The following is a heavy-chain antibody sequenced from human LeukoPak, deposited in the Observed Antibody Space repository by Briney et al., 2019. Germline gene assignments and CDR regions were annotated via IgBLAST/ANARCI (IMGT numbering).Heavy chain of an antibody. Sequence: SETLSLTCAVSGYSISSGYYWGWIRQPPGKGLEWIGSIYHSGSTYYNPSPKSRVTISVDTSKNQFSLKLSSVTAADTAVYYCASPKTYGSGAAFDYWGQGTLVTVSS. D-gene: IGHD3-10*01. CDR1: GYSISSGYY. J-gene: IGHJ4*02. CDR3: ASPKTYGSGAAFDY. CDR2: IYHSGST. V-gene: IGHV4-38-2*01.